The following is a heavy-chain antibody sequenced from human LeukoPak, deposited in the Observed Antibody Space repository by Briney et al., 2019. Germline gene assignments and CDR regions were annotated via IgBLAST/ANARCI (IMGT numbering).Heavy chain of an antibody. V-gene: IGHV3-48*03. CDR1: GLSFSSYD. CDR3: VRPAAGLHRTISTDYLQD. CDR2: ISTSGSSI. J-gene: IGHJ1*01. D-gene: IGHD6-13*01. Sequence: PGGSLRLSCAAAGLSFSSYDMFWARQAPGKGLEWVAYISTSGSSIDYADSVKGRFTISRDNGKSSVFLQMNSLRVEDTAVYYCVRPAAGLHRTISTDYLQDWGQGTLVTVSS.